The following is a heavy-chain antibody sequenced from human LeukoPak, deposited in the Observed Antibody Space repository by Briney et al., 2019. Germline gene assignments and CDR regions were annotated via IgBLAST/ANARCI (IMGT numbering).Heavy chain of an antibody. Sequence: SVKVSCKASGGTFSSYAISWVRQAPGQGLEWMEGIIPIFGTANYAQKFQGRVTITTDESTSTAYMELSSLRSEDTAVYYCARVSLGYCSGGSCYSGPFDYWGQGTLVTVSS. V-gene: IGHV1-69*05. CDR3: ARVSLGYCSGGSCYSGPFDY. CDR1: GGTFSSYA. D-gene: IGHD2-15*01. CDR2: IIPIFGTA. J-gene: IGHJ4*02.